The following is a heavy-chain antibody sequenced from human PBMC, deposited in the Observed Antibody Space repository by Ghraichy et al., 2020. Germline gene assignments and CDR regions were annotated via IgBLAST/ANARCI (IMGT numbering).Heavy chain of an antibody. CDR1: GFTFSSYG. CDR3: ARIETVMYAFDI. J-gene: IGHJ3*02. V-gene: IGHV3-33*01. Sequence: GGSLRLSCAASGFTFSSYGMHWVRQAPGKGLEWVAVIWYDGRNKYYADSVKGRFTISRDNSKNTLYLQMNSLRAEDTAVYYCARIETVMYAFDIWGQGTMVTVSS. CDR2: IWYDGRNK. D-gene: IGHD4-17*01.